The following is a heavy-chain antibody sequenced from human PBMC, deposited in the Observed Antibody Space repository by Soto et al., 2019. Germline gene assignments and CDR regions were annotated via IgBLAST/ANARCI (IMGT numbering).Heavy chain of an antibody. CDR1: GDSISSYY. CDR3: ARDGPYSSGSWNWFDP. CDR2: IYYSGST. V-gene: IGHV4-59*01. Sequence: PSETLSLTCTVSGDSISSYYWSWIRQPPGKGLEWIGYIYYSGSTNYNPSLKSRVTISVDTSKNQFSLKLSSVTAADTAVYYCARDGPYSSGSWNWFDPWGQGTLVTVSS. D-gene: IGHD6-19*01. J-gene: IGHJ5*02.